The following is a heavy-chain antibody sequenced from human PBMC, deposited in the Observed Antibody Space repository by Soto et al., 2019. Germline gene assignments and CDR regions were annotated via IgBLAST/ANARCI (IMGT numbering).Heavy chain of an antibody. V-gene: IGHV4-4*07. J-gene: IGHJ5*02. CDR3: AKDVSSRRWFDP. CDR2: MQHTGNT. D-gene: IGHD3-16*01. Sequence: QVQLQESGPGLVKPSETLSLTCAVSGASIRSYHWSWIRQPAGKGLEWIGRMQHTGNTNYNPSLKSRVTMSVDTSKNQISLKMTSLTAADTAVYFCAKDVSSRRWFDPWGQGILVIVSS. CDR1: GASIRSYH.